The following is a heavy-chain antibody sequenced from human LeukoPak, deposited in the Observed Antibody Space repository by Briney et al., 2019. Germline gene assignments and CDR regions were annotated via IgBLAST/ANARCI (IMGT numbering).Heavy chain of an antibody. CDR3: AKAGSTAWTAVDF. V-gene: IGHV3-23*01. Sequence: GGSLRLSCAASGFTFSSCAMNWVRLAPGKGLEWVSVISGSGSSTYYAASVKGRFTISRDNSKNILYLQMKSLRVEDTAIYYGAKAGSTAWTAVDFWGQGTLVTVSS. CDR1: GFTFSSCA. CDR2: ISGSGSST. D-gene: IGHD2-2*01. J-gene: IGHJ4*02.